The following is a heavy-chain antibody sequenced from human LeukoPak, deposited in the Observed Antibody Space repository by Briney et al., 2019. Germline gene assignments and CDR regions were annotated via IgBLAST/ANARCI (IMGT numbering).Heavy chain of an antibody. Sequence: SETLSLTCTVSGGSTSSDYWSWIRQPPGKGLEWIGYIYYSGSTNYNPSLKSRVTISVDTSKNQFSLKVSSVTAADTAVYYCARDSGPRFDYWGQGTLVTVSS. V-gene: IGHV4-59*01. CDR1: GGSTSSDY. D-gene: IGHD6-19*01. CDR2: IYYSGST. J-gene: IGHJ4*02. CDR3: ARDSGPRFDY.